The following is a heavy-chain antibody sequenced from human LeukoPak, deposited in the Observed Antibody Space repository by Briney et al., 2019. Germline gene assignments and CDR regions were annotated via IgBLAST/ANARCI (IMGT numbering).Heavy chain of an antibody. D-gene: IGHD6-19*01. CDR1: GGSFSDYS. CDR3: AKARHSEGYSSGYFDY. J-gene: IGHJ4*02. CDR2: ISGSGGST. Sequence: EASETLSLTCAVYGGSFSDYSWSWVRQAPGEGLEWVSAISGSGGSTYYADSVKGRFTISRDNSKNTLYLQMNSLRAEDTAVYYCAKARHSEGYSSGYFDYWGQGTLVTVSS. V-gene: IGHV3-23*01.